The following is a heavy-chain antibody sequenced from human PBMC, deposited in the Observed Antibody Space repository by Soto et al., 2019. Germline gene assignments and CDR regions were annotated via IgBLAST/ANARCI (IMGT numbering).Heavy chain of an antibody. Sequence: PGGSLRLSCAASGFTFSSYAMSLVRQAPGKGLEWVSAISGSGGSTYYADSVKGRFTISRDNSKNTLYLQMNSLRAEDTAVYYCAKVESPVTYYYYMDVWGKGTTVTVSS. J-gene: IGHJ6*03. CDR1: GFTFSSYA. V-gene: IGHV3-23*01. D-gene: IGHD4-4*01. CDR2: ISGSGGST. CDR3: AKVESPVTYYYYMDV.